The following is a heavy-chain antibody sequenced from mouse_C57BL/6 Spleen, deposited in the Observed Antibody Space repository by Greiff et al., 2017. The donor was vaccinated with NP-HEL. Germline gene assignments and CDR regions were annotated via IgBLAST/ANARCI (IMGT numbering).Heavy chain of an antibody. CDR3: ARWALGRGFDY. Sequence: QVQLQQPGAELVMPGASVKLSCKASGYTFTSYWMHWVKQRPGQGLEWIGEIDPSDSYTNYNQKFKGKSTLTVDTSSSTAYMQLSSLTSEDSAVYYCARWALGRGFDYWGQGTTLTVSS. CDR1: GYTFTSYW. J-gene: IGHJ2*01. CDR2: IDPSDSYT. D-gene: IGHD4-1*01. V-gene: IGHV1-69*01.